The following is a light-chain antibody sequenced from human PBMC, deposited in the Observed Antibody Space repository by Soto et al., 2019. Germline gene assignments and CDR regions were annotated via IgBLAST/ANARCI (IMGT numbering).Light chain of an antibody. V-gene: IGLV2-14*01. CDR2: EVS. Sequence: QSALTQPASVSGSPGQSITISCTGSNSDIGAYVFVSWYQQHPGKAPKLIIYEVSNRPSGVSNRFSGSKSGYTASLTISGLQAEDGSIYYCPALTTNGTVIFGGGPQLP. CDR1: NSDIGAYVF. CDR3: PALTTNGTVI. J-gene: IGLJ2*01.